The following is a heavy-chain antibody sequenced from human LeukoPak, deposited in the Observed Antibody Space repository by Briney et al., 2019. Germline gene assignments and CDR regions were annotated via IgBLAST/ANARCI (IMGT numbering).Heavy chain of an antibody. CDR2: INPSGGST. CDR3: ARAVTDYFDY. V-gene: IGHV1-46*01. Sequence: GASVKVSCKASGYTFTSYYMHWVRQAPGQGLEWMGIINPSGGSTSYAQKFQGRVAMTRDMSTSTVYMELSSLRSEDTAVYYCARAVTDYFDYWGQGTLVTVSS. CDR1: GYTFTSYY. J-gene: IGHJ4*02.